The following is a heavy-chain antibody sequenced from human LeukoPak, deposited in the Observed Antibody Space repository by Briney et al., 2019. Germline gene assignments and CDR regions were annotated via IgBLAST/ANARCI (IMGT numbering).Heavy chain of an antibody. J-gene: IGHJ4*02. CDR1: GGSISSSSYY. CDR3: ARGQPGTFGGVIAFLTPGSYYFDY. V-gene: IGHV4-39*07. D-gene: IGHD3-16*02. CDR2: IYYSGST. Sequence: SETLSLTCTVSGGSISSSSYYWGWIRQPPGKGLEWIGSIYYSGSTYYNPSLKSRVTISVDTSKNQSSLKLSSVTAADTAVYYCARGQPGTFGGVIAFLTPGSYYFDYWGQGTLVTVSS.